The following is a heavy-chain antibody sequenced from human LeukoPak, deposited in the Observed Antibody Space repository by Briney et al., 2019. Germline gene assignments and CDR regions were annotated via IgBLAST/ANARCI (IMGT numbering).Heavy chain of an antibody. Sequence: GGSLRLSCEASGFTFSTYGMHWVRQAPGKGLEWITLIPYDGSNKYYADSVKGRFTISRDNSKNTLYLQMNSLRSEDTALYYCTRGPRHYDFGGKGEYWGQGTLVTVSS. V-gene: IGHV3-30*03. CDR1: GFTFSTYG. CDR2: IPYDGSNK. J-gene: IGHJ4*02. CDR3: TRGPRHYDFGGKGEY. D-gene: IGHD4-23*01.